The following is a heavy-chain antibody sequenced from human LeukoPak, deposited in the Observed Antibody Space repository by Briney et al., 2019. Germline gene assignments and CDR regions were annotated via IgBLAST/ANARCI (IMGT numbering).Heavy chain of an antibody. V-gene: IGHV4-30-4*02. CDR2: IYYSGST. D-gene: IGHD3-10*01. Sequence: SETLSLTCTVSGGSISSGDYYWSWIRQPPGKGLEWIGYIYYSGSTYYNPSLKSRVTISVDTSKNQFSLKLSSVTAADTAVYYCARIGLYGSGSDYWGQGTLVTVSS. J-gene: IGHJ4*02. CDR1: GGSISSGDYY. CDR3: ARIGLYGSGSDY.